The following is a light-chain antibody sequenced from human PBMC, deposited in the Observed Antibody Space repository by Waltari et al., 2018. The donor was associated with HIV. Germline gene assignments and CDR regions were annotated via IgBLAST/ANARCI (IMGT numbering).Light chain of an antibody. Sequence: ELVLTQSPGTLSLSPGERATLSCRTSQSIDGSYLAWYQQKPGQAPRLLIYGATRRATGVPDRFSGSGSGTDFSLTISRLEPEDFAVYYCQHYSKSPTWTFGQGTKVEIK. V-gene: IGKV3-20*01. CDR3: QHYSKSPTWT. J-gene: IGKJ1*01. CDR2: GAT. CDR1: QSIDGSY.